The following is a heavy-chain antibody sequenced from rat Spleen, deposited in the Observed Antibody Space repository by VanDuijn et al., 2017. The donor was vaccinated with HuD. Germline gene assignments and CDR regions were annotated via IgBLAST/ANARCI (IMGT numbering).Heavy chain of an antibody. J-gene: IGHJ2*01. CDR2: ITNAAGKV. V-gene: IGHV5-31*01. D-gene: IGHD1-10*01. Sequence: EVQLVESGGGLVQPGGSLKLSCVASGFTFNNYWMTWIRQAPGKGLEWVASITNAAGKVYYPDSVKGRFTISRDNAKSTLYLQMNSLRSEDTATYYCTRDLDNNLYWGQGVMVTVSS. CDR3: TRDLDNNLY. CDR1: GFTFNNYW.